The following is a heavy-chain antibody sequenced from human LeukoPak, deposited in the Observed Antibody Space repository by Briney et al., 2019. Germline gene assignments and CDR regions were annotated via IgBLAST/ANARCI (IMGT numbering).Heavy chain of an antibody. CDR2: INPNSGGT. V-gene: IGHV1-2*02. Sequence: ASVKVSCKASGYTFTAYYMHWVRQAPGQGLEWMGWINPNSGGTKYAQKFQGRVTMTRDTSISTAYMELSRLRSDDTAVYYCARGGHYYGSGSYYYYYGMDVWGQGTTVTVSS. CDR1: GYTFTAYY. D-gene: IGHD3-10*01. J-gene: IGHJ6*02. CDR3: ARGGHYYGSGSYYYYYGMDV.